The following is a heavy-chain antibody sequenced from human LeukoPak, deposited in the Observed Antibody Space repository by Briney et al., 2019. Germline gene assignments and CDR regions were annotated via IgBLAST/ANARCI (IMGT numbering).Heavy chain of an antibody. V-gene: IGHV3-74*01. J-gene: IGHJ5*02. D-gene: IGHD5-12*01. CDR3: ARDVTGGYDLSSGWFDP. CDR2: INSDGSST. CDR1: GFTFSSYW. Sequence: GGSLRLSCAASGFTFSSYWMHWVRQAPGKGLVWVSRINSDGSSTSYADSVKGRFTISRDNAKSTLYLQMNSLRAEDTAVYYCARDVTGGYDLSSGWFDPWGQGTLVTVSS.